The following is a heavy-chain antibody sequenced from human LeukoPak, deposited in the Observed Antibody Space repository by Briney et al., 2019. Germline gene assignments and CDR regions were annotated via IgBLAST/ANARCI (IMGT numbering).Heavy chain of an antibody. CDR1: GFTFSSYA. D-gene: IGHD3-3*01. J-gene: IGHJ6*02. CDR2: ISGSGGST. Sequence: GGSLRLSCAASGFTFSSYAMSWVRQAPGKGLEWVSAISGSGGSTYYADSVKGRFTISRDNSKNTLYLQMNSLRAEDTAVYYCAEGDFYDFWSGPSYGMDVWGQGTTVTVSS. V-gene: IGHV3-23*01. CDR3: AEGDFYDFWSGPSYGMDV.